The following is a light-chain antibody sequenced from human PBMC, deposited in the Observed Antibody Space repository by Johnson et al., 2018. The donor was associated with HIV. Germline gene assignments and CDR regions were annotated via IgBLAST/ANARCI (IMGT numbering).Light chain of an antibody. CDR3: GTWDNSLSTGAV. CDR2: DNN. V-gene: IGLV1-51*01. CDR1: SSNIGNNY. J-gene: IGLJ1*01. Sequence: QSVLTQPPSVSAAPGQKVTISCSGSSSNIGNNYVSWYQQLPGTAPKLLIHDNNKRPSGIPDRFSGSKSGTSATLGITGLQTGDEADYYCGTWDNSLSTGAVFGTGTKVTVL.